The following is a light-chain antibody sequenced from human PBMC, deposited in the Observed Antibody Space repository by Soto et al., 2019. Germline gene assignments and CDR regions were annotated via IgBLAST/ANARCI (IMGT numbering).Light chain of an antibody. CDR1: QGINSY. V-gene: IGKV1-8*01. Sequence: AIRMTQSPSSFSASAGDRVTITCRASQGINSYLAWYQQKPGKAPKLLISVASTLQSGVPSRFSGSGSGTDFTLTISSLQSEDFATYYCQQYYCYPYTFGQGTKLEIK. CDR3: QQYYCYPYT. J-gene: IGKJ2*01. CDR2: VAS.